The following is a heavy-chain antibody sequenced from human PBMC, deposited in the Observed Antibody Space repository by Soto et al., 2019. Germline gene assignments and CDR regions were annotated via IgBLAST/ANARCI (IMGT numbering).Heavy chain of an antibody. Sequence: QVQLQESGPGLVKPSQTLSLTCTVSGGSISSGGYYWSWIRQHPGKGLERVGYIYYSGSTYYNPSLKSRVTISVDTSKNQFALKLSSVTAADTAVYYWARELASEMATIPVGSFDYWGQGTLVTVSS. V-gene: IGHV4-31*03. CDR3: ARELASEMATIPVGSFDY. J-gene: IGHJ4*02. D-gene: IGHD5-12*01. CDR1: GGSISSGGYY. CDR2: IYYSGST.